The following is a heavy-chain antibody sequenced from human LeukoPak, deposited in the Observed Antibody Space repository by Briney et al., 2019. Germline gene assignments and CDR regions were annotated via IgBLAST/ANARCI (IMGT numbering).Heavy chain of an antibody. J-gene: IGHJ4*02. CDR2: ISYDGSNK. V-gene: IGHV3-30*03. CDR3: ARGATGGD. D-gene: IGHD2-15*01. CDR1: GFTFSNYD. Sequence: GGSLRLSCAASGFTFSNYDMHWVRQAPGKGLGWVAVISYDGSNKYYAGSVKGRFTISRDNSKNTVYLQMNSLRAEDTAVYYCARGATGGDWGQGTLVSVSS.